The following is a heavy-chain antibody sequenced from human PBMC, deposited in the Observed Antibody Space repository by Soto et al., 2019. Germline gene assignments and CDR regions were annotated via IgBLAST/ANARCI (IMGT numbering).Heavy chain of an antibody. CDR3: EKDSTVTRLSVAPFDP. D-gene: IGHD4-17*01. J-gene: IGHJ5*02. CDR1: GFTFSSYA. V-gene: IGHV3-23*01. Sequence: GGSLRLSCAASGFTFSSYAMSWVRQAPGKGLEWVSAISGSGGSTYYADSVKGRFTISRDNSKNTLYLQMNSLRAEDTAVYYCEKDSTVTRLSVAPFDPWGPGTLDTVSS. CDR2: ISGSGGST.